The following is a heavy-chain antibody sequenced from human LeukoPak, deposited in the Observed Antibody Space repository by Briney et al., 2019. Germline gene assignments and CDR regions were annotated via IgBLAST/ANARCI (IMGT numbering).Heavy chain of an antibody. J-gene: IGHJ4*02. Sequence: SETLSLTCTVSGGSISSYYWSWIRQPPGKGLEWIGYIYYSGSTNYNPSLKSRVTISVDTSKNQSSLKLSSVTAADTAVYYCARSIAAAGTGYFDYWGQGTLVTVSS. D-gene: IGHD6-13*01. CDR2: IYYSGST. V-gene: IGHV4-59*01. CDR3: ARSIAAAGTGYFDY. CDR1: GGSISSYY.